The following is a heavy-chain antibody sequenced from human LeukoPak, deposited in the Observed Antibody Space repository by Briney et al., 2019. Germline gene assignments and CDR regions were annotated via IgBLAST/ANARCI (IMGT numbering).Heavy chain of an antibody. D-gene: IGHD6-19*01. CDR2: TYYRSKWYN. J-gene: IGHJ6*02. V-gene: IGHV6-1*01. Sequence: SQTLSLTCAISGDSVSSNSAAWNWIRQSPSRGLEWLGRTYYRSKWYNDYAVSVKSRITINPDTSKNQFSLQLNSVTPEDTAVYYCARGPRMMAVAGNHYYYGMDVWGQGTTVTVSS. CDR3: ARGPRMMAVAGNHYYYGMDV. CDR1: GDSVSSNSAA.